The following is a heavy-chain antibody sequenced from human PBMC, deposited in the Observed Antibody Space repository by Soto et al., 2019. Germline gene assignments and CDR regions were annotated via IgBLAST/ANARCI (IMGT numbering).Heavy chain of an antibody. CDR2: IYTSGST. CDR1: GGSISSYY. Sequence: QVQLQESGPGLVKPSETLSLTCTVSGGSISSYYWSWIRQPAGKGLEWIGRIYTSGSTNYNPSLKSRVTMSVDTSKNQFSLKLSSVTAADTAVYYCARDQYSSGWSQYYFDYWGQGTLVTVSS. CDR3: ARDQYSSGWSQYYFDY. D-gene: IGHD6-19*01. J-gene: IGHJ4*02. V-gene: IGHV4-4*07.